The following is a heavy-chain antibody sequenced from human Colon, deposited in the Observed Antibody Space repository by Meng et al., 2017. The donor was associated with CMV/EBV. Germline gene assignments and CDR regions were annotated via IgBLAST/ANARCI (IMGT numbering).Heavy chain of an antibody. J-gene: IGHJ4*02. Sequence: DFCLNWVRQSPGKCLEWIGYSFYSGSTHYNPSLESRVTISLDTSKNQFSLRLRSVTAADTAVYYCARTSDISIFGVVMKNPYYFDYWGQGTLVTVSS. V-gene: IGHV4-30-4*01. CDR1: DFC. D-gene: IGHD3-3*01. CDR2: SFYSGST. CDR3: ARTSDISIFGVVMKNPYYFDY.